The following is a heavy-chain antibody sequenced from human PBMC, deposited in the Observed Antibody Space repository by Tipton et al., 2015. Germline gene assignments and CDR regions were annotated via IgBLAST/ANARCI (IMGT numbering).Heavy chain of an antibody. J-gene: IGHJ4*02. Sequence: TLSLTCTVSGASVSSDSYYWSWIRQPPGKGLEWIAYIYYTGSTNYNPSLKSRVTISLDMSRNQFSLKLSSLTAADTAVYYCARTGSCSGGSCYFSYLDYWGQGTLPTVSS. CDR1: GASVSSDSYY. CDR3: ARTGSCSGGSCYFSYLDY. D-gene: IGHD2-15*01. V-gene: IGHV4-61*01. CDR2: IYYTGST.